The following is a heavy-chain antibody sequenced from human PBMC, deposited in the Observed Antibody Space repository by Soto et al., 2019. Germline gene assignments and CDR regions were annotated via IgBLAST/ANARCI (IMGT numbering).Heavy chain of an antibody. CDR1: GGSFSGYY. V-gene: IGHV4-34*01. J-gene: IGHJ4*02. CDR3: ARDYYDSSGRPAIDY. D-gene: IGHD3-22*01. CDR2: INHSGST. Sequence: QVQLQQWGAGLLKPSETLSLTCAVYGGSFSGYYWSWIRQPPGKGLEWIGEINHSGSTNYNPPLNSRVTISVDSSKNQFSLKLCSVTAADTAVYFCARDYYDSSGRPAIDYWGQGTLVTVSS.